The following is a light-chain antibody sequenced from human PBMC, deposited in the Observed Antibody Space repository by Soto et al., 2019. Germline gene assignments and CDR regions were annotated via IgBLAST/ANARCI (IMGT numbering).Light chain of an antibody. Sequence: DIQMTQSPSTLSASVGDRVTITCRASQSIGRWLAWYQQKPGKAPKVLIYDASTLKSGVPSRFSGSRSGPDFTLTISSLQPEDFATYYCQQSYSSPPTFGQGTKVDI. CDR2: DAS. J-gene: IGKJ1*01. V-gene: IGKV1-39*01. CDR3: QQSYSSPPT. CDR1: QSIGRW.